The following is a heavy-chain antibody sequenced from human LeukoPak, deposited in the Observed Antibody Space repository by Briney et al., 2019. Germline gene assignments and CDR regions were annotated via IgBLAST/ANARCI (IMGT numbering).Heavy chain of an antibody. J-gene: IGHJ4*02. CDR2: IYHSGST. CDR1: GYSISSHYY. Sequence: PSETLSLTCTVSGYSISSHYYWGWIRQPPGKGLEWIVSIYHSGSTYYNPSLKSRVTISVDTSKNQFSLKLRSVTAADTAVYYCARETVVDTVTNDYWGQGTLVTVSS. D-gene: IGHD4-17*01. V-gene: IGHV4-38-2*02. CDR3: ARETVVDTVTNDY.